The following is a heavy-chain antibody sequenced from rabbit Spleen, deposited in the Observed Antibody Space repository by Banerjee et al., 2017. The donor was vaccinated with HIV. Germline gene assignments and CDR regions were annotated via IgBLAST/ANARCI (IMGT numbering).Heavy chain of an antibody. CDR2: IDAGSSGIT. J-gene: IGHJ2*01. CDR1: GFDLSSRYY. D-gene: IGHD1-1*01. V-gene: IGHV1S40*01. CDR3: ARNYVNAFDP. Sequence: QSLEESGGGLVKPKGSLTLTCKASGFDLSSRYYMCWVRQAPGKGLEWIACIDAGSSGITYYASWAKGRFTISKTSSTTVTLQMTSLTAADTATYFCARNYVNAFDPWGPGTLVTVS.